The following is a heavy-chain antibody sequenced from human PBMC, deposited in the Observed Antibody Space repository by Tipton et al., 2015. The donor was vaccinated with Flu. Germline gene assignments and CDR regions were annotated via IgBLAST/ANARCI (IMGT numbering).Heavy chain of an antibody. V-gene: IGHV1-2*07. Sequence: QLVQSGAEAKKPGASVKVSCKSSGSIFTGHYIHWVRQAPGQGLEWMGWINPNSGVTYSSDNYGGRVTITRDTSSNTVYMDLTRLRSDDTAVYYCAAARDDRSGNFDYWGLGTLVTVSS. J-gene: IGHJ4*02. CDR2: INPNSGVT. D-gene: IGHD6-25*01. CDR3: AAARDDRSGNFDY. CDR1: GSIFTGHY.